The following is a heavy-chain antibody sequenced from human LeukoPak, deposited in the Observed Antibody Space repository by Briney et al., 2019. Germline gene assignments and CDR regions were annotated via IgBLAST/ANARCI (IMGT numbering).Heavy chain of an antibody. J-gene: IGHJ4*02. CDR1: GYTFTSYG. CDR3: ARTNTIFGVVIEDY. Sequence: GASVKVSCKASGYTFTSYGISWVRQAPGQGLEWMGRISAYNGNTNYAQKLQGRVTMTTDTSTSTAYMELRSLRSDDTAVYYCARTNTIFGVVIEDYWGQGTLVTVSS. V-gene: IGHV1-18*01. D-gene: IGHD3-3*01. CDR2: ISAYNGNT.